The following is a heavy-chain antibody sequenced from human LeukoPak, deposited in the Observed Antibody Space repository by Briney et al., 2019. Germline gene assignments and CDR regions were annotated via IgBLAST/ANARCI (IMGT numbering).Heavy chain of an antibody. V-gene: IGHV4-34*01. CDR1: GGSFSGYY. CDR3: ARHANLVYNYFDY. J-gene: IGHJ4*02. CDR2: INHSGST. D-gene: IGHD2-2*01. Sequence: PSETLSLTCAVYGGSFSGYYWSWIRQPPGKGLEWIGEINHSGSTNYNPSLKSRVTISVDTSKNQFSLKLSSVTAADTAVYYCARHANLVYNYFDYWGQGTLVTVSS.